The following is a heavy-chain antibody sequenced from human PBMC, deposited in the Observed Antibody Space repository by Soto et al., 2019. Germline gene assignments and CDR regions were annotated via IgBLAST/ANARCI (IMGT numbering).Heavy chain of an antibody. CDR3: VRDDEYSSSSVGE. V-gene: IGHV1-18*01. J-gene: IGHJ1*01. D-gene: IGHD6-6*01. Sequence: ASVKVSRQASGYTYTNYGISWLRQAPGQGLEWMGWISAYNGNTNYAQKLQGRVTVTTDTSTSTAYMELRSLRSDDTAVYYGVRDDEYSSSSVGEWGQGTLVSVAS. CDR2: ISAYNGNT. CDR1: GYTYTNYG.